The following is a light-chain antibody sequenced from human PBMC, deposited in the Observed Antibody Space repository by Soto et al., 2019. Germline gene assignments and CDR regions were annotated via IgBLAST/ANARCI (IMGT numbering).Light chain of an antibody. CDR3: QQHTNWPLT. CDR1: QSVSSF. CDR2: DAS. Sequence: ETVLTQSPATLSLSPGEGATLSCRASQSVSSFLAWYQQKPGQAPRLLIYDASNRATGIPARFSGSGSGTDITLTISSLEPEDFAVYYCQQHTNWPLTFGGGTKVEIK. V-gene: IGKV3-11*01. J-gene: IGKJ4*01.